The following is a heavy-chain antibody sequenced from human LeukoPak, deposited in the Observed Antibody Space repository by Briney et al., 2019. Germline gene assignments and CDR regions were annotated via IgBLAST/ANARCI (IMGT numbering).Heavy chain of an antibody. V-gene: IGHV3-74*01. J-gene: IGHJ3*01. CDR1: GFVFSQFW. D-gene: IGHD6-6*01. CDR3: ARDGRPAARDL. Sequence: GGSLRLSCAGSGFVFSQFWMQWVRQVPGKGLVWVSRINGDGTITNYADSVKGRFAVSRDNAKNTLYLQMNGLRAEDTAVYYWARDGRPAARDLWGQGTMVTVSS. CDR2: INGDGTIT.